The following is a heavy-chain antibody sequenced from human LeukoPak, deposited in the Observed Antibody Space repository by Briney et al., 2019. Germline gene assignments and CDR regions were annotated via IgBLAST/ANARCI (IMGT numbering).Heavy chain of an antibody. J-gene: IGHJ4*02. Sequence: GGSLRLSCAASGFTFSSYWMHWVRQAPGKGLVWVSRINSDGSSTSYADSVKGRFTISRDNAKNTLYLQMNSLRAEDTAVHYCARVPFTLVGRSPAVLDYWGQGTLVTVSS. CDR1: GFTFSSYW. D-gene: IGHD6-6*01. CDR3: ARVPFTLVGRSPAVLDY. CDR2: INSDGSST. V-gene: IGHV3-74*01.